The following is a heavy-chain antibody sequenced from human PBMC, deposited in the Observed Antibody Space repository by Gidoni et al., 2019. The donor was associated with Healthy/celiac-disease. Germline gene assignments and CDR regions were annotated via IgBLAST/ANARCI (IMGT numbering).Heavy chain of an antibody. Sequence: QVQLQESGPGLVKPSETLSLTCTVSGGSISSYYWSWIRQPAGKGLEWIGRIYTSGSTNYNPSLKSRVTMSVDTSKNQFSLKLSSVTAADTSVYYCARDGSITMVRGEFRFDPWGQGTLVTVSS. D-gene: IGHD3-10*01. CDR3: ARDGSITMVRGEFRFDP. V-gene: IGHV4-4*07. J-gene: IGHJ5*02. CDR1: GGSISSYY. CDR2: IYTSGST.